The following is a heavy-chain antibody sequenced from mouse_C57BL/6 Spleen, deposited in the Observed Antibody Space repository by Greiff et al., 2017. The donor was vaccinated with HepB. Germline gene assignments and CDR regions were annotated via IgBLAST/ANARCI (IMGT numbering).Heavy chain of an antibody. Sequence: EVHLVESGGGLVKPGGSLKLSCAASGFTFSSYAMSWVRQTPEKRLEWVATISDGGSYTYYPDNVKGRFTISRDNAKNNLYLQMSHLKSEDTAMYYCARDQSTMITNWYFDVWGTGTTVTVSS. CDR1: GFTFSSYA. J-gene: IGHJ1*03. CDR3: ARDQSTMITNWYFDV. CDR2: ISDGGSYT. V-gene: IGHV5-4*01. D-gene: IGHD2-4*01.